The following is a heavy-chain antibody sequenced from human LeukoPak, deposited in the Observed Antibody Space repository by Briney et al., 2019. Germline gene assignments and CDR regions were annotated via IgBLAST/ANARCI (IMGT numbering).Heavy chain of an antibody. CDR2: ISYYGGHE. CDR3: ARAKPKNMVRGLIMRRESRYYFDY. V-gene: IGHV3-30*03. CDR1: GFTFSAYA. J-gene: IGHJ4*02. D-gene: IGHD3-10*01. Sequence: GGSLRLSCAASGFTFSAYAMFWVRQGPGKGLEWVAVISYYGGHESYADSVKGRFTISRDNSNNTLYLHLSSLSAEDTAVYYCARAKPKNMVRGLIMRRESRYYFDYWGQGTLVTVSS.